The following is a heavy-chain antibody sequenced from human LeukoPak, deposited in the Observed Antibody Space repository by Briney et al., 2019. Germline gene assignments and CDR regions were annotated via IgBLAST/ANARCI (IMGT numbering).Heavy chain of an antibody. CDR3: ATDREGCWTLNY. J-gene: IGHJ4*02. D-gene: IGHD1-1*01. V-gene: IGHV1-24*01. Sequence: ASVKVSCKVPGYTLTELSMHWVRQAPGKGLEWMGGFDPEDGETIYAQKFQGRVTMTEDTSTDTAYMELSSLRSEDTAVYYCATDREGCWTLNYWGQGTLVTVSS. CDR1: GYTLTELS. CDR2: FDPEDGET.